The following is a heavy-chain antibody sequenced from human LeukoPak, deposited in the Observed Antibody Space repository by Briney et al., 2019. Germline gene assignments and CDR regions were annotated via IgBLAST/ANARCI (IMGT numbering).Heavy chain of an antibody. CDR3: ARDGRDVDTVATWDP. V-gene: IGHV1-69*04. CDR2: IIPILGIA. D-gene: IGHD5-12*01. Sequence: HGASVKVSCKASGGTFSSYAISWVRQAPGQGLEWMGRIIPILGIANYAQKSQGRVTITADKSTSTAYMELSSLRSEDTAVYYCARDGRDVDTVATWDPWGQGTLVTVSS. J-gene: IGHJ5*02. CDR1: GGTFSSYA.